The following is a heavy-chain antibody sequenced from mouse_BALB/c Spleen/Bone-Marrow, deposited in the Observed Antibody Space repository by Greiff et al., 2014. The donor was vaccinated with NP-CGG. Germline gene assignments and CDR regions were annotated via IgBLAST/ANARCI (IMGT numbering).Heavy chain of an antibody. CDR1: GFAFSGND. Sequence: VQLKESGGGLVKPGGSLKLSGAASGFAFSGNDMSWVRQIPEKRLEWVAYISSGGGRIYYPDNVKGRFTIPRDNAKNTLDLQINSLKSEDTAMYYCARQRGYAYVRDYWGQGTAVTVSS. CDR3: ARQRGYAYVRDY. D-gene: IGHD2-2*01. J-gene: IGHJ4*01. V-gene: IGHV5-12-1*01. CDR2: ISSGGGRI.